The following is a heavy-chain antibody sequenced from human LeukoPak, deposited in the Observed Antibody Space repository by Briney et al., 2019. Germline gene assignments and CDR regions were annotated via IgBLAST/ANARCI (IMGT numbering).Heavy chain of an antibody. CDR3: ARGGYSGTEKPNDY. V-gene: IGHV1-2*02. Sequence: GASVEVSCKASGYTFTGYYMHWVRQAPGQGLEWMGWINPNSGGTNYAQKFQGRVTMTRDTSISTAYMELSSLRSDDTAVYYCARGGYSGTEKPNDYWGQGTLVTVSS. CDR2: INPNSGGT. J-gene: IGHJ4*02. CDR1: GYTFTGYY. D-gene: IGHD1-26*01.